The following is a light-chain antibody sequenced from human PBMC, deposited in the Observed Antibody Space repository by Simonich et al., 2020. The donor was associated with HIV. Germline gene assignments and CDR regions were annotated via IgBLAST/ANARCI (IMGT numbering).Light chain of an antibody. CDR3: QQRSNWPPYT. CDR1: QSVSSN. V-gene: IGKV3-11*01. J-gene: IGKJ2*01. Sequence: EIVMTQSPATLSVSPGERATLSCRASQSVSSNLAWYQQKPGQAPRLLIHGASNRATGIPARFSGSGSGTDFTLTISSLEPEDFAVYYCQQRSNWPPYTFGQGTKLEIK. CDR2: GAS.